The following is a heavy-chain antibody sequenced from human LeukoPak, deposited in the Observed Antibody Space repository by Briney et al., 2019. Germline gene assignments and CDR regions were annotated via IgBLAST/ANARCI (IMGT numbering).Heavy chain of an antibody. J-gene: IGHJ4*02. Sequence: SETLSLTCAVYGGSFSGYYWSWIRQPPGKGLEWIGEINHSGSTNYNPSLKSRVTISVDTSKNQFSLKLSSVTAADTAVYYCARQVLRYFDWRYYFDYWGQGTLVTVSS. CDR1: GGSFSGYY. V-gene: IGHV4-34*01. D-gene: IGHD3-9*01. CDR2: INHSGST. CDR3: ARQVLRYFDWRYYFDY.